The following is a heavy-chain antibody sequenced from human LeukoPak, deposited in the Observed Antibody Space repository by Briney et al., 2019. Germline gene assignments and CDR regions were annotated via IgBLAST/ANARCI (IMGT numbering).Heavy chain of an antibody. CDR3: AKQAGATAYFDY. V-gene: IGHV3-30*02. J-gene: IGHJ4*02. D-gene: IGHD1-26*01. Sequence: GGSLRLSCAASGFTFSSYGMHWVRQAPGKGLEWVVFIRYDGSNKYYADSVKGRFTISRDNSKNTLYLQMNSLRAEDTAVYYCAKQAGATAYFDYWGQGTLVTVSS. CDR2: IRYDGSNK. CDR1: GFTFSSYG.